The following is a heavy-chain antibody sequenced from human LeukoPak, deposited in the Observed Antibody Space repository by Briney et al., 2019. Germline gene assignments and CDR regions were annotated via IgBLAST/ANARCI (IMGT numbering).Heavy chain of an antibody. CDR3: ARVDYGGNSPFDY. D-gene: IGHD4-23*01. J-gene: IGHJ4*02. V-gene: IGHV4-59*01. CDR2: IYYSGST. CDR1: GGSFSGYY. Sequence: SETLSLTCAVYGGSFSGYYWSWIRQPPGKGLEWIGYIYYSGSTNYNPSLKSRVTISVDTSKNQFSLKLSSVTAADTAVYYCARVDYGGNSPFDYWGQGTLVTVSS.